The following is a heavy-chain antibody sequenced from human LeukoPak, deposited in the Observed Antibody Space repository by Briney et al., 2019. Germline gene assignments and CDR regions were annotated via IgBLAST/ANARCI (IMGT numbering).Heavy chain of an antibody. J-gene: IGHJ4*02. CDR2: ISGSASST. Sequence: GGSLRLSCAASGFTFSNYAMSWVRQAPGKGLEWVSAISGSASSTYYADSVKGRFTISRDNSKNTLYLQMNSLRAEDTAVYYCAKDRPTFYTAMALDYWGQGTLVTVSS. D-gene: IGHD5-18*01. CDR3: AKDRPTFYTAMALDY. CDR1: GFTFSNYA. V-gene: IGHV3-23*01.